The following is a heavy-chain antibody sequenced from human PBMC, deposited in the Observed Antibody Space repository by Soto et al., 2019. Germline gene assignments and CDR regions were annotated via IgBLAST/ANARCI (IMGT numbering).Heavy chain of an antibody. CDR1: GSTFTSYY. CDR3: ARGRIAAAGPFEY. CDR2: INPSGGST. Sequence: ASLKVSCKSSGSTFTSYYMHCVRHSPGQGLEWMGIINPSGGSTSYAQKFQGRVTMTRDTSTSTVYMELSSLRSEDTAVYYCARGRIAAAGPFEYWGQGTLVTVSS. D-gene: IGHD6-13*01. V-gene: IGHV1-46*01. J-gene: IGHJ4*02.